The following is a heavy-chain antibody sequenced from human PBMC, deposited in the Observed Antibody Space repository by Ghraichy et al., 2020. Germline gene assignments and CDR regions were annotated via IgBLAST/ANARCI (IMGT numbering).Heavy chain of an antibody. J-gene: IGHJ4*02. CDR3: AKAPYSGSYRASDYFDY. D-gene: IGHD1-26*01. V-gene: IGHV3-23*01. Sequence: GESLNISCAASGFTFSSYAMSWVRQAPGKGLEWVSAISGSGGSTYYADSVKGRFTISRDNSKNTLYLQMNSLRAEDTAVYYCAKAPYSGSYRASDYFDYWGQGTLVTVSS. CDR2: ISGSGGST. CDR1: GFTFSSYA.